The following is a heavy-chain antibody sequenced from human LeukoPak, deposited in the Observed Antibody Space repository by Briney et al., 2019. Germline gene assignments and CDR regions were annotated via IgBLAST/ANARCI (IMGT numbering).Heavy chain of an antibody. D-gene: IGHD2-2*01. J-gene: IGHJ4*02. Sequence: ASVKVSCKASGYTFPNYGITWVRQAPGQGLEWMGWISAYSGNTNYVQKFQGRVTMATDASTSTAYMELRSLRADDTAVYYCARDIATVVHQDWGQGTLVTVSS. V-gene: IGHV1-18*01. CDR1: GYTFPNYG. CDR3: ARDIATVVHQD. CDR2: ISAYSGNT.